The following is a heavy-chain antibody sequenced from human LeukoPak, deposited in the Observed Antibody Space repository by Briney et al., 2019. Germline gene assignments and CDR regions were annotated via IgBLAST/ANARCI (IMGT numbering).Heavy chain of an antibody. Sequence: PSQTLSLTCAVSGGSISSGGYSWSWIRQPPGKGLEWIGYIYHSGSTYYHPSLKSRVTISVDRSKNQFSLKLSSVTAADTAVYYCAKMGGTYAFDIWGQGTMVTVSS. V-gene: IGHV4-30-2*01. J-gene: IGHJ3*02. D-gene: IGHD1-1*01. CDR2: IYHSGST. CDR1: GGSISSGGYS. CDR3: AKMGGTYAFDI.